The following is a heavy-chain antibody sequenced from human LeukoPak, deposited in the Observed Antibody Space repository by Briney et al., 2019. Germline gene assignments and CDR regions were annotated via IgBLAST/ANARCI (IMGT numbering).Heavy chain of an antibody. D-gene: IGHD1-7*01. Sequence: SSETLSLTCTVSGGSISSSGCYWGWIRQPPGKGLEWIGSVDYTGITSHSPSLKSRVTISVDTSKNQFSLKLSSVTAADTAVYYCARDRPSTGTTRGHYYYGMDVWGQGTTVTVSS. CDR1: GGSISSSGCY. J-gene: IGHJ6*02. CDR3: ARDRPSTGTTRGHYYYGMDV. V-gene: IGHV4-39*07. CDR2: VDYTGIT.